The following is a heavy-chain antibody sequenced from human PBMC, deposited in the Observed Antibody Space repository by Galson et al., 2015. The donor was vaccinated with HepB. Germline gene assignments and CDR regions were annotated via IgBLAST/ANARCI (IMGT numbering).Heavy chain of an antibody. CDR1: RFTFSTYW. CDR2: IKPDGTVQ. V-gene: IGHV3-7*03. D-gene: IGHD6-19*01. Sequence: SLRLSCAAPRFTFSTYWMHWVRQAPGKGLEWVASIKPDGTVQVYVDSVKGRFTISRDNAKNSLSLQMNSLRVEDTAVYYCARGRDGGWSYDCWGQGTLVTVSS. J-gene: IGHJ4*02. CDR3: ARGRDGGWSYDC.